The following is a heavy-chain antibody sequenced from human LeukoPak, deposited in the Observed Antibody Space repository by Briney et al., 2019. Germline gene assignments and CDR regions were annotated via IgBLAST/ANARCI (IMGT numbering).Heavy chain of an antibody. V-gene: IGHV3-7*01. J-gene: IGHJ4*02. CDR3: AYGNYYDSSGSLFDY. D-gene: IGHD3-22*01. Sequence: GGSLRLSCAASGFTFSSYWMSWVRQAPGKGLEWVANIKEDGSEKYYVDSVKGRFTISRDNAKNSLYLQMNSLRAEDTAVYYCAYGNYYDSSGSLFDYWGQGTLVTVSS. CDR1: GFTFSSYW. CDR2: IKEDGSEK.